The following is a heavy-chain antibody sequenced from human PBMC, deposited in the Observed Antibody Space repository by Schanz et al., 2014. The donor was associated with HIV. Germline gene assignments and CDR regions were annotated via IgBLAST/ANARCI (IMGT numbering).Heavy chain of an antibody. J-gene: IGHJ2*01. Sequence: VQLLEFGGGLVRPGESLRLSCLASGFTFNNYAMSWVRQAPGKGLEWVSAISGSSITYSADSVKGRFTISRDNSKNTLYLQMNSLRAEDTAVYYCALSRPSGYGGSWYFDLWGRGTLVAVSS. CDR2: ISGSSIT. CDR3: ALSRPSGYGGSWYFDL. CDR1: GFTFNNYA. V-gene: IGHV3-23*01. D-gene: IGHD2-15*01.